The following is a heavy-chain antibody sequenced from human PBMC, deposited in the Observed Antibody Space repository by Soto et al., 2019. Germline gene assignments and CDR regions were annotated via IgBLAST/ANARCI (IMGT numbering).Heavy chain of an antibody. Sequence: SQTLSLTCAISGDSVSSNSAAWNWIRQSPSRGLEWLGRTYYRSKWYNDYAVSVKSRITINPDTSKNQFSLQLNSVTPEDTAVYYCARSAPLGRIAAAGTQGYYFDYWGQGTLVTVSS. CDR3: ARSAPLGRIAAAGTQGYYFDY. CDR2: TYYRSKWYN. CDR1: GDSVSSNSAA. J-gene: IGHJ4*02. D-gene: IGHD6-13*01. V-gene: IGHV6-1*01.